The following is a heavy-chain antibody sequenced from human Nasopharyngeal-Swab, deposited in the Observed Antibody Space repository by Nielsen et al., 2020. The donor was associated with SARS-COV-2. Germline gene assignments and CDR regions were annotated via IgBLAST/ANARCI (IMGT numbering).Heavy chain of an antibody. CDR3: ARDKVVVVPAAIYYYGMDV. Sequence: GESLKISCAASGFTLSSYWMHWVRQAPGKGLVWVSRINSDGSSTSYADSVKGRFTISRDNAKNTLYLQMNSLRAEDTAVYYCARDKVVVVPAAIYYYGMDVWGQGTTVTVSS. D-gene: IGHD2-2*01. CDR2: INSDGSST. J-gene: IGHJ6*02. CDR1: GFTLSSYW. V-gene: IGHV3-74*01.